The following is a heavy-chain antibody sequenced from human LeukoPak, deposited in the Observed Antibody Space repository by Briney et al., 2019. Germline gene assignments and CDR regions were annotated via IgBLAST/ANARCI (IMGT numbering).Heavy chain of an antibody. V-gene: IGHV4-39*07. CDR3: ARGGDYDILTGYYWGAFDY. CDR1: GGSISSSTYY. J-gene: IGHJ4*02. Sequence: SETLSLTCTVSGGSISSSTYYWAWIRQPPGKGLEWIVSLYYSGNTYYNPSLKSRVTISVDTSKNQFSLKLSSVTAADTAVYYCARGGDYDILTGYYWGAFDYWGQGTLVTVSS. D-gene: IGHD3-9*01. CDR2: LYYSGNT.